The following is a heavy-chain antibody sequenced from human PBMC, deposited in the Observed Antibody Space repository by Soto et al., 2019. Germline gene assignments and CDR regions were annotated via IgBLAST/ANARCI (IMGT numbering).Heavy chain of an antibody. Sequence: GSLRLSCVASGFTFSSCAMHWVRQAPGKGPEYVSAISSDGSGTYYAASVKGRFSISRDNSKNTLFLHMGSLRPEDTAVYYCTRAPSLTLLFDFRAQGTLDTGSS. CDR2: ISSDGSGT. D-gene: IGHD3-9*01. V-gene: IGHV3-64*02. J-gene: IGHJ4*02. CDR3: TRAPSLTLLFDF. CDR1: GFTFSSCA.